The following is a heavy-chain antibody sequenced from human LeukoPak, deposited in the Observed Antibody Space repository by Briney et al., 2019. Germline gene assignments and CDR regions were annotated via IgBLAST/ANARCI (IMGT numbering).Heavy chain of an antibody. V-gene: IGHV1-2*02. CDR3: ARGVDTAMVPYYYYYMDV. CDR2: INCNSGDA. CDR1: GYSFTEHY. D-gene: IGHD5-18*01. Sequence: ASVKVSCKASGYSFTEHYIYWVRQAPGQGLEWVGRINCNSGDANSAQKFQGRVTMTRDTSISTAYMELSRLRSDDTAVYYCARGVDTAMVPYYYYYMDVWGKGTTVTVSS. J-gene: IGHJ6*03.